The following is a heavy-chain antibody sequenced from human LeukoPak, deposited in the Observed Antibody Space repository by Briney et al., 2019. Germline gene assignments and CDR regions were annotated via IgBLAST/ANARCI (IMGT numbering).Heavy chain of an antibody. CDR1: GGSFSGYY. CDR2: INHSGST. CDR3: ARAGGGFGDYTYYYYGMDV. Sequence: SETLSLTCAVYGGSFSGYYWSRIRQPPGKGLEWIGEINHSGSTNYNPSLKSRVTISVDTSKNQFSLKLSSVTAADTAVYYCARAGGGFGDYTYYYYGMDVWGQGTTVTVSS. V-gene: IGHV4-34*01. D-gene: IGHD3-10*01. J-gene: IGHJ6*02.